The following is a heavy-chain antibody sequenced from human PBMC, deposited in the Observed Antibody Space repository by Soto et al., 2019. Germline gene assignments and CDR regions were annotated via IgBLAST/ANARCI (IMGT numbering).Heavy chain of an antibody. V-gene: IGHV4-59*01. Sequence: SETLSLTCTVSGGSISSYYWRWIRQPPGKGLEWIGYIYYSGSTNYNPSLKSRVTISVDTSKNQFSLKLSSVTAADTAVYYCARVVNGNWFDPWGQGTLVTVSS. J-gene: IGHJ5*02. CDR3: ARVVNGNWFDP. D-gene: IGHD2-8*01. CDR1: GGSISSYY. CDR2: IYYSGST.